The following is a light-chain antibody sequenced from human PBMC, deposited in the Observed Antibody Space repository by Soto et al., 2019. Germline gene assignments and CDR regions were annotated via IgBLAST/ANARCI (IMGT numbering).Light chain of an antibody. Sequence: QSVLTQPRSVSGSPGHSVTISCTGTSSDVGGYSYVSWYQKHPCKAPKLIISDVSKRPSGVPDRFSGSKFGNTASLTISGLQAEDEADYYCCSYEGAFTYVFGSGTKVTVL. CDR2: DVS. V-gene: IGLV2-11*01. J-gene: IGLJ1*01. CDR3: CSYEGAFTYV. CDR1: SSDVGGYSY.